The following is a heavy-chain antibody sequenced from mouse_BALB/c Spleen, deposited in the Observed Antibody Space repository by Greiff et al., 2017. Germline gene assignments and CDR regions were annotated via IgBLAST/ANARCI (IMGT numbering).Heavy chain of an antibody. Sequence: QVQLQQSGPGLVAPSQSLSITCTVSGFSLTSYGVHWVRQPPGKGLEWLGVIWAGGSTNYNSALMSRLSISKDNSKSQVFLKMNSLQTDDTAMYYCARGGAYDGPAWFAYCGQGTLVTVSA. D-gene: IGHD2-3*01. J-gene: IGHJ3*01. CDR1: GFSLTSYG. V-gene: IGHV2-9*02. CDR2: IWAGGST. CDR3: ARGGAYDGPAWFAY.